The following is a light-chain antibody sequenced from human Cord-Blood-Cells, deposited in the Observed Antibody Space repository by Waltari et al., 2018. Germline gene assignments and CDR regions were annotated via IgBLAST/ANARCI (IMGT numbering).Light chain of an antibody. CDR1: QDISNY. Sequence: DIQMTQSPSSLSASVGDRVTITCQASQDISNYLNWYQQKPGKAPKLLIYDASNLETGVPSRFSGSRSRTDFTITISILQPEDIAIYYCQQYDNLPRTFGGGTKVEIK. J-gene: IGKJ4*01. V-gene: IGKV1-33*01. CDR3: QQYDNLPRT. CDR2: DAS.